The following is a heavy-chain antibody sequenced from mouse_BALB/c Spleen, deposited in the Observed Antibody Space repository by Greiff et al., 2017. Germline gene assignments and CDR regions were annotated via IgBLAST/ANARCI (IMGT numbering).Heavy chain of an antibody. CDR1: GYSITSDYA. V-gene: IGHV3-2*02. J-gene: IGHJ4*01. CDR2: ISYSGST. CDR3: AKITTVVGYYAMDY. D-gene: IGHD1-1*01. Sequence: EVKLQESGPGLVKPSQSLSLTCTVTGYSITSDYAWNWIRQFPGNKLEWMGYISYSGSTSYNPSLKSRISITRDTSKNQFFLQLNSVTTEDTATYYCAKITTVVGYYAMDYWGQGTSVTVSS.